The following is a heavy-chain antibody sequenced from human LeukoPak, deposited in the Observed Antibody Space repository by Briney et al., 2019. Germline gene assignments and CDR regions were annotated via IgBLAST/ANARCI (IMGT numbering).Heavy chain of an antibody. D-gene: IGHD6-13*01. J-gene: IGHJ6*02. V-gene: IGHV3-33*06. CDR3: AKLVAAAGPYYYGMDV. CDR2: IWYEGSRK. Sequence: PGGSLRLSCAASGFTFSNYAMHWVRLAPGKGLEWVAVIWYEGSRKDYEDSVKGRFTISRDNSKNTLYLQMNSLRAEDTAVYYCAKLVAAAGPYYYGMDVWGQGTTVTVSS. CDR1: GFTFSNYA.